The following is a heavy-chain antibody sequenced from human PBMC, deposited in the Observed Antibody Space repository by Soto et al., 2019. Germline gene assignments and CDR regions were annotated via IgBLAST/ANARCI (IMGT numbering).Heavy chain of an antibody. J-gene: IGHJ6*03. CDR3: ASAKYYDFWSGPLGNYYYMDV. CDR2: IYYSGST. D-gene: IGHD3-3*01. CDR1: GGSISSYY. V-gene: IGHV4-59*08. Sequence: SETLSLTCTVSGGSISSYYWSWIRQPPGKGLEWIGYIYYSGSTNYNPSLKSRVTISVDTSKNQFSLKLSSVTAADTAMYYCASAKYYDFWSGPLGNYYYMDVWGKGTTVTVSS.